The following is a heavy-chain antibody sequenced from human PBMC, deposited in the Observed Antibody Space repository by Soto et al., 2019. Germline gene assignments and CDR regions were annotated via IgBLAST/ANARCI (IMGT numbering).Heavy chain of an antibody. CDR1: GGSISSSSYY. Sequence: PSETLSLTCTVSGGSISSSSYYWGWIRQPPGKGLEWIGSFYYSGSTYYNPSLKSRVTISVDTSKNQFSLKLSSVTAADTAVYYCATTTVGDYYYYYGMDVWGQGTTVTVSS. J-gene: IGHJ6*02. V-gene: IGHV4-39*01. CDR3: ATTTVGDYYYYYGMDV. D-gene: IGHD4-4*01. CDR2: FYYSGST.